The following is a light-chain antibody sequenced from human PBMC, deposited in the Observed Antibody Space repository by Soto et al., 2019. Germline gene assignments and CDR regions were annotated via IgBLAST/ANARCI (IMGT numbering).Light chain of an antibody. V-gene: IGKV1-33*01. J-gene: IGKJ4*01. Sequence: IQMTQSPSSLSASVVDIVTISFQASHNIYNYLNWYHQKPGKAPKLLIFDASNLETGVPSRFSGSGSRTHFSLTINNLQPEDVGTYFCQHYDNLPLTFGGGTKVDIK. CDR2: DAS. CDR1: HNIYNY. CDR3: QHYDNLPLT.